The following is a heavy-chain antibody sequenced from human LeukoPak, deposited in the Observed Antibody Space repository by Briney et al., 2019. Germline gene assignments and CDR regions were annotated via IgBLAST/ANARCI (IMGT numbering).Heavy chain of an antibody. Sequence: PSETLSLTCTVSGGSISSYYWSWIRQPPGKGLEWIGYIYYSGSTNYNPSLKSRVTISVDTSKNQFSLKLSSVTAADTAVYYCARDAYYDSSGFSLSFDYWGQGTLVTVSS. D-gene: IGHD3-22*01. CDR2: IYYSGST. CDR3: ARDAYYDSSGFSLSFDY. V-gene: IGHV4-59*12. CDR1: GGSISSYY. J-gene: IGHJ4*02.